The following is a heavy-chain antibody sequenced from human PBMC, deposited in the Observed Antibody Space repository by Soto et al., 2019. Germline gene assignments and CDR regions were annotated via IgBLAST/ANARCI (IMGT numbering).Heavy chain of an antibody. D-gene: IGHD6-6*01. CDR3: ARVKAARGIGYYYYGMDV. CDR1: GGSFSGYY. CDR2: INHSGST. J-gene: IGHJ6*02. Sequence: SETLSLTCAVYGGSFSGYYWSWIRQPPGKGLEWIGEINHSGSTNYNPSLKSRVTISVDTSKNQFSLKLSSVTAADTAVYYCARVKAARGIGYYYYGMDVWGQGTTVTVSS. V-gene: IGHV4-34*01.